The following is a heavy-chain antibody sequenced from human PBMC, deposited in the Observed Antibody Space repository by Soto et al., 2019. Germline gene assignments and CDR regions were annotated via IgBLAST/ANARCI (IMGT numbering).Heavy chain of an antibody. V-gene: IGHV1-18*01. D-gene: IGHD3-9*01. CDR3: AREPPGPHYDILTGYSYLRDY. J-gene: IGHJ4*02. Sequence: GASVKVSCKASGYTFTSYGISWVRQAPGQGLEWMGWISAYNGNTNYAQKLQGRVTMTTDTSTSTAYMELRSLRSDDTAVYYCAREPPGPHYDILTGYSYLRDYWGQGTLVTVSS. CDR2: ISAYNGNT. CDR1: GYTFTSYG.